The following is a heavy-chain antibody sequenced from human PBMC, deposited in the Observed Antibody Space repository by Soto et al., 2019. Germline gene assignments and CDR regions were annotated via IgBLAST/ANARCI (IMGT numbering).Heavy chain of an antibody. CDR1: GYTFNTYG. Sequence: QVQLVQSGAEVRKPGASVKVSCKASGYTFNTYGISWVRQAPGQGLGWMAWISTSNGDTHYAQKVQDRVSMTTDRFTSTAYMELRSLRSDDTAIYYCARDSAAHGPVFDYWGQGTLVTVST. V-gene: IGHV1-18*04. J-gene: IGHJ4*02. D-gene: IGHD6-13*01. CDR2: ISTSNGDT. CDR3: ARDSAAHGPVFDY.